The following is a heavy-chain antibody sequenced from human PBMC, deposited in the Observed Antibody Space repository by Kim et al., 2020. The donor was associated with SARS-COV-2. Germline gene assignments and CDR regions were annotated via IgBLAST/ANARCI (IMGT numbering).Heavy chain of an antibody. CDR1: GYSFTSYW. CDR3: ARGQYGGNFPGDAFDI. J-gene: IGHJ3*02. CDR2: IDPSDSYT. Sequence: GESLKISCKGSGYSFTSYWISWVRQMPGKGLEWMGRIDPSDSYTNYSPSFQGHVTISADKSISTAYLQWSSLKASDTAMYYCARGQYGGNFPGDAFDIWAPGTILTVSS. V-gene: IGHV5-10-1*01. D-gene: IGHD2-21*02.